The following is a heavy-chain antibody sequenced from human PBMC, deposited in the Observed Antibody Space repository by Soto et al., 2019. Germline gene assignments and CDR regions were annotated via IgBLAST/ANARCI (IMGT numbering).Heavy chain of an antibody. CDR2: INAPSGGT. CDR1: GFAFTGYY. J-gene: IGHJ5*02. CDR3: AKNITRHLGCRLDR. D-gene: IGHD1-1*01. V-gene: IGHV1-2*01. Sequence: ASVKVSFKASGFAFTGYYIHRDRQAPGHGLEGVGWINAPSGGTEYAQKFQGRVTWTSDTPLATAYLRITSLTCDDRVLFYCAKNITRHLGCRLDRWGQFHQVSVSS.